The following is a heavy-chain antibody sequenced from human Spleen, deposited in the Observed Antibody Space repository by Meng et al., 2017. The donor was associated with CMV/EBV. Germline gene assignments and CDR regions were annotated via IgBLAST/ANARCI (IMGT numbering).Heavy chain of an antibody. V-gene: IGHV1-69*05. J-gene: IGHJ4*02. CDR3: ARDSSYYDFWSGYTTYFDY. CDR1: GGTFSSYA. D-gene: IGHD3-3*01. Sequence: SVKVSCKASGGTFSSYAISWVRQAPGQGLEWMGGIIPIFGTANYAQKLQGRVTMTTDTSTSTAYMELRSLRSDDTAVYYCARDSSYYDFWSGYTTYFDYWGQGTLVTVSS. CDR2: IIPIFGTA.